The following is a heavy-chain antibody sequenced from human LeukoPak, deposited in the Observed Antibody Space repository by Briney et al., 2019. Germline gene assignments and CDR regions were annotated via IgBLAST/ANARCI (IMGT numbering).Heavy chain of an antibody. J-gene: IGHJ4*02. CDR1: GFTFSSYA. Sequence: GGSLRLSCAASGFTFSSYAMSWVRQAPGKGLEWVSAISGSGGSTYYAGSVKGRFTISRDNSKNTLYLQMNSLRAEDTAVYYCAKGRLAATFYFDYWGQGTLVTVSS. V-gene: IGHV3-23*01. CDR2: ISGSGGST. CDR3: AKGRLAATFYFDY. D-gene: IGHD2-15*01.